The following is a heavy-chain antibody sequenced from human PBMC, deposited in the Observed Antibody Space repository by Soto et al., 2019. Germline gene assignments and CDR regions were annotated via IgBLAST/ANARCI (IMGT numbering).Heavy chain of an antibody. J-gene: IGHJ5*02. V-gene: IGHV1-18*01. D-gene: IGHD3-22*01. CDR3: ARDRGPSSGYYPYWFDP. CDR1: GYTFTSYG. Sequence: ASVKVCCKASGYTFTSYGISWVRQAPGQGLEWMGWISAYNGNTNYAQKLQGRVTMTTDTSTSTAYMELSSLRSEDTAVYYCARDRGPSSGYYPYWFDPWGQGTLVTVSS. CDR2: ISAYNGNT.